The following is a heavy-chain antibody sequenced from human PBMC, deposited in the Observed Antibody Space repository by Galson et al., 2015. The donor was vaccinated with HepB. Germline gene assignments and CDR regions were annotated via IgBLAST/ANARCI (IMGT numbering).Heavy chain of an antibody. J-gene: IGHJ4*02. V-gene: IGHV3-30*18. CDR1: GFTFSSYG. CDR2: ISYDGSNK. D-gene: IGHD6-19*01. CDR3: AKNRLGCGDY. Sequence: SLRLSCAASGFTFSSYGMHWVRQAPGKGLEWVAVISYDGSNKYYADSVKGRFTISRDNSKNTLYLQMNSLRAEDTAVYYCAKNRLGCGDYWGQGTLVTVSS.